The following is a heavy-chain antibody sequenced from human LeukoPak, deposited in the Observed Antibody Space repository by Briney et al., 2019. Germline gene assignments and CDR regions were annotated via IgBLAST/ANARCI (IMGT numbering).Heavy chain of an antibody. D-gene: IGHD2-8*02. CDR3: ARQPSLRVDYYYGMDV. CDR1: GASISTTNYY. CDR2: IYNTGNT. Sequence: SETLSLTCTVSGASISTTNYYWGWVRQSPGKGLEWIGAIYNTGNTYFNPSLQSRVSISVDTSTNQFTLKLDSMTAADTAVYYCARQPSLRVDYYYGMDVWGQGTTVTVSS. V-gene: IGHV4-39*01. J-gene: IGHJ6*02.